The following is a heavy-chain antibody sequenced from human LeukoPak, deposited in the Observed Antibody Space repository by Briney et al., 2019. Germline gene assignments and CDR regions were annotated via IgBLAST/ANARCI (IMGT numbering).Heavy chain of an antibody. CDR2: ISTYNGHT. D-gene: IGHD2-2*01. Sequence: ASVKVSCKASGSTFTNFGISWVRQAPGQGLEWMGWISTYNGHTNYAQKLQGRVTLTTDTSTSTAYMELRSLRSDDTAVYYCARVLSRSGWFDPWGQGTLVTVSS. CDR1: GSTFTNFG. V-gene: IGHV1-18*01. CDR3: ARVLSRSGWFDP. J-gene: IGHJ5*02.